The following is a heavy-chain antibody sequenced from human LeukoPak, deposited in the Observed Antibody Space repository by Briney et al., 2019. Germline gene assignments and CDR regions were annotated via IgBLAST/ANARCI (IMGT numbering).Heavy chain of an antibody. CDR3: ARWDGYSSSPDY. CDR1: GYSLTGYY. D-gene: IGHD6-13*01. CDR2: INPNSGDT. Sequence: ASVKVSCRASGYSLTGYYMHWLRQAPGQGLEWMGWINPNSGDTGYAQKFQGRVTMTRDMSISTIYMELTRLRPDDTALYYCARWDGYSSSPDYWGQGTLVTVSS. J-gene: IGHJ4*02. V-gene: IGHV1-2*02.